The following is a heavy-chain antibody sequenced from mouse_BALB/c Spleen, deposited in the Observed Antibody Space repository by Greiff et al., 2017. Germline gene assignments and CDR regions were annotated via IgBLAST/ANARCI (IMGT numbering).Heavy chain of an antibody. CDR3: ASQGYGSSWFAY. CDR2: IWAGGST. V-gene: IGHV2-9*02. CDR1: GFSLTSYG. D-gene: IGHD1-1*01. Sequence: QVQLKESGPGLVAPSQSLSITCTVSGFSLTSYGVHWVRQPPGKGLEWLGVIWAGGSTNYNSALMSRLSISKDNSKSQVFLKMNSLQTDDTAMYYCASQGYGSSWFAYWGQGTLVTVSA. J-gene: IGHJ3*01.